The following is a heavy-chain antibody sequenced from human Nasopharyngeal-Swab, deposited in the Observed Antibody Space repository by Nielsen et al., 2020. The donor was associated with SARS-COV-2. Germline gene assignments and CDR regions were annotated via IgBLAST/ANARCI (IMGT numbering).Heavy chain of an antibody. J-gene: IGHJ6*02. CDR1: GYTFTGFY. CDR2: IGAYNGNT. V-gene: IGHV1-18*04. CDR3: ARDNRGGPRLESWLRYYYYGMDV. D-gene: IGHD1-14*01. Sequence: ASVKVSCKASGYTFTGFYMHWVRQAPGQGLDWMGWIGAYNGNTNYAQKLQGRVTMTTDTSTSTAYMELRSLRSDDTAVYYCARDNRGGPRLESWLRYYYYGMDVWGQGTTVTVS.